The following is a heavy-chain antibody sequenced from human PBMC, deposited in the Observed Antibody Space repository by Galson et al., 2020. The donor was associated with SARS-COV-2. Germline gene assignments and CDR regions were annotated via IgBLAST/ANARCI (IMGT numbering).Heavy chain of an antibody. D-gene: IGHD3-22*01. Sequence: GESLKISCAASGFTFSTYTMNWVRQAPGKGLEWVSSITSSSSYIYYADSVKGRFTISRDNAKNSLYLQMNSLRAEDTAVYYCARDGISVIIRYVDCWGQGNLVTV. CDR2: ITSSSSYI. CDR3: ARDGISVIIRYVDC. V-gene: IGHV3-21*01. CDR1: GFTFSTYT. J-gene: IGHJ4*02.